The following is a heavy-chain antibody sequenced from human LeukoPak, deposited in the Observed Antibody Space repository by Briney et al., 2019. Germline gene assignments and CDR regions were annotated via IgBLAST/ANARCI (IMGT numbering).Heavy chain of an antibody. V-gene: IGHV3-23*01. D-gene: IGHD6-19*01. Sequence: HPGGSLRLSCAASGFTFSSYAMSWVRQAPGKGLEWVSAISGSGGSTYYADSVKGRFAISRDNSKNTLYLQMDSLRAEDTAVYYCARGGSGVFDYWGQGTLVTVSS. J-gene: IGHJ4*02. CDR3: ARGGSGVFDY. CDR2: ISGSGGST. CDR1: GFTFSSYA.